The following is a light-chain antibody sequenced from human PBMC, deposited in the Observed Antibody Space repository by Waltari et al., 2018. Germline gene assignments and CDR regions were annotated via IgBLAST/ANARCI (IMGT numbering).Light chain of an antibody. J-gene: IGKJ2*01. CDR1: QSVLYSSNNKNC. V-gene: IGKV4-1*01. Sequence: DIVMTQSPDSLAVSLGERATIHCKSSQSVLYSSNNKNCLAWYQQKPGQPLKLLIYWASTRESGVPDRFSGSGSGTDFTLTISSLQAEDVAVYYCQQYYNTPYTFGQGTKLEIK. CDR2: WAS. CDR3: QQYYNTPYT.